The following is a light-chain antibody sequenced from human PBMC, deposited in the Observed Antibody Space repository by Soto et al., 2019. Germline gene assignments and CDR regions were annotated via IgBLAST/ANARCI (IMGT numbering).Light chain of an antibody. V-gene: IGKV3-20*01. CDR1: QSVSSSY. CDR3: QQYGSSPLT. J-gene: IGKJ4*01. CDR2: GAS. Sequence: EIVLTQSPGTLSLSPGERVSLSCRARQSVSSSYLAWYQQKPGQAPRILIYGASSRATGIPDRFSGSGSGTDFTLTISRLEPVDFAVYYCQQYGSSPLTFGGGTKVEIK.